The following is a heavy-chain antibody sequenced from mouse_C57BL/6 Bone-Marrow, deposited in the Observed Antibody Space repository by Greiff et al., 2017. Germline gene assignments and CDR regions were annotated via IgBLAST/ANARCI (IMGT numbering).Heavy chain of an antibody. Sequence: QVQLKQPGAELVKPGASVKMSCKASGYTFTSYWITWVKQRPGQGLEWIGDIYPGSGSTNYNEKFKSKATLTVDTSSSTAYMQLSSLTSEDSAVYYCAREDDYDDGRLSWFAYWGQGTLVTVSA. CDR1: GYTFTSYW. V-gene: IGHV1-55*01. CDR3: AREDDYDDGRLSWFAY. D-gene: IGHD2-4*01. CDR2: IYPGSGST. J-gene: IGHJ3*01.